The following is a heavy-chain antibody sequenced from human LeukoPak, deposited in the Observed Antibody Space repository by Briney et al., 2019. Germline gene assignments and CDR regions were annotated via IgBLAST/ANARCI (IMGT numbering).Heavy chain of an antibody. V-gene: IGHV1-2*02. J-gene: IGHJ4*02. CDR1: GYTFTGYY. CDR2: INPNSGGT. Sequence: ASVKVSCKASGYTFTGYYMHWVRQAPGQGLEWMGWINPNSGGTNYAQKFQGRVTMTRDTSISTAYMELSRLRSNDTAVYYCARAYTGYSSSPIDYWGQGTLVTVSS. D-gene: IGHD6-13*01. CDR3: ARAYTGYSSSPIDY.